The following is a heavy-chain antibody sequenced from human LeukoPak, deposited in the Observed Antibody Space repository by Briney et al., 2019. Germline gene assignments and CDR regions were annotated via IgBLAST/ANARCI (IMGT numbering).Heavy chain of an antibody. V-gene: IGHV3-7*01. D-gene: IGHD6-6*01. J-gene: IGHJ4*02. Sequence: PGGSLRLSCADSGFRFSRHWMDWVRQAPGKGLEWVANINEDGSVKNYVDPVRGRFTVSRDNAKNSLYLQMNSLRGEDTAVYYCMAESSSPWEGYWGQGTLVTVSS. CDR3: MAESSSPWEGY. CDR2: INEDGSVK. CDR1: GFRFSRHW.